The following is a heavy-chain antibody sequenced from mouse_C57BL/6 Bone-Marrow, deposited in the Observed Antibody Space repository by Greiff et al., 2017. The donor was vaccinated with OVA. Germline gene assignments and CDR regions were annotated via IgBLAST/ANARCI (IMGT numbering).Heavy chain of an antibody. CDR3: TTETWFAY. V-gene: IGHV14-4*01. J-gene: IGHJ3*01. CDR2: IDPENGDT. CDR1: GFTIKDDY. Sequence: VQLQQSGAELVRPGASVQLSCTASGFTIKDDYMHWLKQRPEQGLEWIGWIDPENGDTEYASKFQGKATITADTSSNTAYLQLSSLTSEDTAVYYCTTETWFAYWGQGTLVTVSA.